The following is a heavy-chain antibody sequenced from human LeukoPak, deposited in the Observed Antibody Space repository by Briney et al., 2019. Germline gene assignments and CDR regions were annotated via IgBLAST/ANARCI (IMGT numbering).Heavy chain of an antibody. Sequence: SQTLSLTCTVSGGSISSGGYYWSWLRQHPGTGLEWVGYIYYSGSTYYNPSLKSRVTISVDTSKNQFSLKLSSVTAADTAVYYCARGGNYDFWSGYHIPYYFDYWGQGTLVTVSS. CDR2: IYYSGST. J-gene: IGHJ4*02. V-gene: IGHV4-31*03. CDR3: ARGGNYDFWSGYHIPYYFDY. CDR1: GGSISSGGYY. D-gene: IGHD3-3*01.